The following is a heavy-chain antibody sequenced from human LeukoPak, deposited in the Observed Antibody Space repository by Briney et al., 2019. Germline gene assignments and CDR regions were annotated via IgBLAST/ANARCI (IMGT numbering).Heavy chain of an antibody. Sequence: SETLSLTCTVSGGSISSYYWSWIRQPAGKGLEWIGRIYTSGSTNYNPSLKSRVTMSVDTSKNQFSLKLSSVTAADTAVYYCAREALYSGSYYSFDYWGQGTLVTVSS. CDR2: IYTSGST. J-gene: IGHJ4*02. CDR1: GGSISSYY. V-gene: IGHV4-4*07. CDR3: AREALYSGSYYSFDY. D-gene: IGHD1-26*01.